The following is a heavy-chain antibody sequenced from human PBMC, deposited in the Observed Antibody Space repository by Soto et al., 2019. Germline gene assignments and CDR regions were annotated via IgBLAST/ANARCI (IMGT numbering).Heavy chain of an antibody. J-gene: IGHJ4*02. Sequence: GGSLRLSCEASGFTFISYPMHWCGHSPGKGLEWVTVISYDGGNQYYADSVKGRFTISRDNSKDTLYLQMHSLRSDDTAVYFCARGPITQTSFIDHWGQGTLVTVSS. CDR3: ARGPITQTSFIDH. CDR1: GFTFISYP. V-gene: IGHV3-30-3*01. D-gene: IGHD1-20*01. CDR2: ISYDGGNQ.